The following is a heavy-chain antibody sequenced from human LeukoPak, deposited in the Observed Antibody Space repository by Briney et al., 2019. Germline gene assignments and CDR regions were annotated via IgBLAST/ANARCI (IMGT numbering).Heavy chain of an antibody. CDR2: IYYSGST. CDR3: ARGYCGGDCYHLDY. V-gene: IGHV4-59*01. CDR1: GGSISSYY. D-gene: IGHD2-21*02. Sequence: SETLSLTCTVSGGSISSYYWSWIRQPPGKGLEWIGYIYYSGSTNYNPSLKSRVTISVDTSKNQFSLKLSSVTAADTAVYYCARGYCGGDCYHLDYWGQGTLVTVSS. J-gene: IGHJ4*02.